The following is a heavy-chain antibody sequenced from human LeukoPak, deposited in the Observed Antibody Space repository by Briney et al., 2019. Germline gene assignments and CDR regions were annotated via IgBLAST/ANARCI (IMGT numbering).Heavy chain of an antibody. J-gene: IGHJ4*02. CDR3: ARDYSGSYLFDY. V-gene: IGHV3-30-3*01. CDR1: GFTFSSYT. CDR2: ISYDGSNK. Sequence: AXSGFTFSSYTIHWVRQAPGKGLEWVAIISYDGSNKYYADSVKGRFTISRDNSKNTLYLQMNSLRAEDTAVYYCARDYSGSYLFDYWGQGTLVTVSS. D-gene: IGHD1-26*01.